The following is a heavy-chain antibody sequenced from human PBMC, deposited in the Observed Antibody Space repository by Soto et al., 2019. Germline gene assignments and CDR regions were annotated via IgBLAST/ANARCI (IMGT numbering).Heavy chain of an antibody. V-gene: IGHV4-31*03. D-gene: IGHD2-2*01. CDR2: INYRGST. J-gene: IGHJ4*02. CDR3: CRDAPGEAQY. Sequence: LSLTCTVSGGSINSGDSYWNWIRQHPEKGLEWIGYINYRGSTFYNPSLKSRIIISVDKSTNNFFLSRSSSPAAAAAVYYCCRDAPGEAQYWGQGTLVTVSS. CDR1: GGSINSGDSY.